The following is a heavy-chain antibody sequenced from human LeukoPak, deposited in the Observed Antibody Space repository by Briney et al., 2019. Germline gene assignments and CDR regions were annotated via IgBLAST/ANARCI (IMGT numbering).Heavy chain of an antibody. CDR1: GFTFSGYW. Sequence: EPGGSLRLSCAASGFTFSGYWMHWVRQAPGKGLVWVSRINSDGSSTSYADSVKGRFTISRDNAKNTLYLQMHSLRAEDTAVYYCARRYCSSTSCYYDSWGQGTLVTVSS. CDR3: ARRYCSSTSCYYDS. J-gene: IGHJ4*02. D-gene: IGHD2-2*01. V-gene: IGHV3-74*01. CDR2: INSDGSST.